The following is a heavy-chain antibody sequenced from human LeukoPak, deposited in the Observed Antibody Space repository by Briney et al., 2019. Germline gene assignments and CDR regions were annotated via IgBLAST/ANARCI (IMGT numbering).Heavy chain of an antibody. CDR3: ARTRVTVTTYYFDY. J-gene: IGHJ4*02. D-gene: IGHD1-14*01. Sequence: PGGSLRLSCAVSGFSVTRDYVNWVRQAPGKGLKWVSLIHPSGVTNYADSVKGRFTISRDNSKNTLYLQMNSLRAEDAAVYYCARTRVTVTTYYFDYWGQGTLVTVSS. CDR2: IHPSGVT. V-gene: IGHV3-53*01. CDR1: GFSVTRDY.